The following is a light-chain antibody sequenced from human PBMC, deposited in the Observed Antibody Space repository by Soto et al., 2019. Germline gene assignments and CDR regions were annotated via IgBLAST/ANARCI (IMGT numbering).Light chain of an antibody. CDR1: SSYVGSYNL. V-gene: IGLV2-23*02. CDR3: CSYANSSPAV. J-gene: IGLJ2*01. Sequence: QSALTQPASVSGSPGQSITISCTGTSSYVGSYNLVSWYQQHPGKAPKLIIYEVSKRPSGVSNRFSGSKSGNTASLTISGLQAEDEADYYCCSYANSSPAVFGGGTKLTVL. CDR2: EVS.